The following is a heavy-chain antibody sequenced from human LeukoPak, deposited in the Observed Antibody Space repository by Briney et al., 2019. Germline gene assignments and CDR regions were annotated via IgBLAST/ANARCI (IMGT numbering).Heavy chain of an antibody. CDR3: AKLYGDYYYYYYMDV. CDR1: GFTFGSYG. V-gene: IGHV3-30*02. Sequence: GGSLRLSCAASGFTFGSYGMHWVRQAPGKGLEWVTFIRSDGSNKYYADSVKGRFTISRDNSKNTLYLQMNSLRAEDTAVYYCAKLYGDYYYYYYMDVWGKGTTVTVSS. CDR2: IRSDGSNK. D-gene: IGHD4-17*01. J-gene: IGHJ6*03.